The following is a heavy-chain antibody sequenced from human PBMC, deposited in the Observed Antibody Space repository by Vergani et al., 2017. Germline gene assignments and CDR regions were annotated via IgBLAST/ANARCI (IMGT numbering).Heavy chain of an antibody. Sequence: EVELVQSGPEMRKPGESLKISCKGSEYSFGNYWIGWVRQMPGKGLAWMGIIYPADCGTIYSPSFQGQVTISADKSISTAFLQWDSLKASDTALYYCARHTTYTDSGGQGTLVTVSS. CDR2: IYPADCGT. V-gene: IGHV5-51*01. J-gene: IGHJ4*02. CDR1: EYSFGNYW. CDR3: ARHTTYTDS. D-gene: IGHD1-1*01.